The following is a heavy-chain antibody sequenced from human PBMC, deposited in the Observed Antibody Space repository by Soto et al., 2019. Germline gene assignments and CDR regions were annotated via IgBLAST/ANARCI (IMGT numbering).Heavy chain of an antibody. Sequence: QVRLVQSGAEVQRPGASVNISCQTSGYKFXTXYXHXXRRAPGHGLQWMAMINPDTGSTSYAVTFRGRLAMTADKSTGTLYLGLGSLTXDXTATXXXAXQXXXXXXXXFHFDYWGQGTLVTVSS. J-gene: IGHJ4*02. CDR3: AXQXXXXXXXXFHFDY. CDR2: INPDTGST. CDR1: GYKFXTXY. V-gene: IGHV1-46*01.